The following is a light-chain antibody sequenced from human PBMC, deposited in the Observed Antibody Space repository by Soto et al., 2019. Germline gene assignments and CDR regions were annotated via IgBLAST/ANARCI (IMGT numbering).Light chain of an antibody. CDR2: DAS. CDR1: QSISSW. V-gene: IGKV1-5*01. J-gene: IGKJ2*01. Sequence: DIPMTQSPSTLSASVGDRVTITCRASQSISSWLAWYQQKPGKAPKVLIYDASSLQSGVPSRFSGSGSGTEFTLTISSLQPDDFATYYCQQYSSYSRTFGQGTKLEIK. CDR3: QQYSSYSRT.